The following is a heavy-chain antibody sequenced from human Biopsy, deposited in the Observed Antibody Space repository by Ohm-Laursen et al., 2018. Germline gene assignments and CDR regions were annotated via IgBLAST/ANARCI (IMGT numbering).Heavy chain of an antibody. CDR1: GFTFDDYT. V-gene: IGHV3-43*01. CDR2: ISWDGSRT. J-gene: IGHJ6*02. CDR3: ARDWGVSYFGLDV. D-gene: IGHD3-16*01. Sequence: LSLTCAASGFTFDDYTMHWVRQIPGKGLEWVSLISWDGSRTYYADSVRGRFTISRDNAKNCLYLQMNSLRTQDTALYYCARDWGVSYFGLDVWGLGTTATVSS.